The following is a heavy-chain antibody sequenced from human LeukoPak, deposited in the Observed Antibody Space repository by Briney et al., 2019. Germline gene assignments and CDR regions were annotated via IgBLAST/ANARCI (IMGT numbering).Heavy chain of an antibody. V-gene: IGHV3-23*01. CDR1: GFTFSTFA. J-gene: IGHJ4*02. Sequence: PGGSLRLSCAASGFTFSTFAMIWVRQPPGKGLEWVSSIFPSGGEIHYADSVKGRFTISRDNSKNTLYLQMNSLRAEDTATYYCAKVSRGEPNDYWGQGTLVTVSS. CDR3: AKVSRGEPNDY. CDR2: IFPSGGEI. D-gene: IGHD4-17*01.